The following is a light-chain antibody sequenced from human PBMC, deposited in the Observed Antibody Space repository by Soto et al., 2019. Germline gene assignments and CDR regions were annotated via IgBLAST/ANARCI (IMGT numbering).Light chain of an antibody. J-gene: IGKJ3*01. CDR3: HQYGSPSVFT. CDR2: GAS. V-gene: IGKV3-20*01. CDR1: QSVSSSY. Sequence: EIVLTQSPGTLSLSPGERATLSCRASQSVSSSYLAWYQQKHGQAPRLLIYGASSRATGIPDRFSGSGSGTDFTLTISRLEPEDFAVYYCHQYGSPSVFTFGPGTKVDIK.